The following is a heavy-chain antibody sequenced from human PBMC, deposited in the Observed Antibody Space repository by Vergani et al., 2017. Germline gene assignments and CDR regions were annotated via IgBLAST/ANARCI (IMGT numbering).Heavy chain of an antibody. Sequence: QVQLVESGGGVVQPGRSLRLSCAASGFTFSSYGMHWVRQAPGKGLEWVAVISYDGSNKYYADSVKGRFTISRDNSKNTLYLQMNSLRAEDTAVYYCAKAPSRYYYYGMDVWGQGTTVTVSS. CDR2: ISYDGSNK. CDR1: GFTFSSYG. J-gene: IGHJ6*02. CDR3: AKAPSRYYYYGMDV. V-gene: IGHV3-30*18.